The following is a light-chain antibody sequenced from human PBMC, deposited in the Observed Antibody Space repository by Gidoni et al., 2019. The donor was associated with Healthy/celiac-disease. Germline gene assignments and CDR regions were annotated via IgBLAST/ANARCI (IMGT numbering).Light chain of an antibody. V-gene: IGKV1-5*03. CDR1: QSISSW. CDR3: QQYNIYYT. Sequence: DIQLTQSPSTLSASVGARVTITCRASQSISSWLAWYQQKPGKAPTLLIYKASSLESGVPSRFSGSGSGTEFTLTISSLQPDDFATYYCQQYNIYYTFGQGTKLEIK. CDR2: KAS. J-gene: IGKJ2*01.